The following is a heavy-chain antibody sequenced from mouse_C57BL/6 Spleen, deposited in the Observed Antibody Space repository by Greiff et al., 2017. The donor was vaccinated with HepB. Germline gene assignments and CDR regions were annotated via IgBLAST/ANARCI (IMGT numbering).Heavy chain of an antibody. J-gene: IGHJ4*01. Sequence: EVKLMESGEGLVKPGGSLKLSCAASGFTFSSYAMSWDRQTPEKRLEWVAYISSGGDYIYYADTVKGRFTISRDNARNTLYLQMSSLKSEDTAMYYCTRVITGTDYAMDYWGQGTSVTVSS. D-gene: IGHD4-1*01. V-gene: IGHV5-9-1*02. CDR3: TRVITGTDYAMDY. CDR2: ISSGGDYI. CDR1: GFTFSSYA.